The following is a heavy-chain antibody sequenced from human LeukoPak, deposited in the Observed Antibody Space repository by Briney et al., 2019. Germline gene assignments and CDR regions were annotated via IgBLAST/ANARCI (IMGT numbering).Heavy chain of an antibody. J-gene: IGHJ4*02. D-gene: IGHD6-13*01. Sequence: PSQTLSLTCTVSGDSINSNDYYWSWIRQPPGKGLDWIGYIYYSGSTYYNSSLKSRVTMSVDTSKNQFSLKLNSVTAADTAVYYCARGSGYTSTCPLNWGQGILVTVSS. V-gene: IGHV4-30-4*08. CDR2: IYYSGST. CDR1: GDSINSNDYY. CDR3: ARGSGYTSTCPLN.